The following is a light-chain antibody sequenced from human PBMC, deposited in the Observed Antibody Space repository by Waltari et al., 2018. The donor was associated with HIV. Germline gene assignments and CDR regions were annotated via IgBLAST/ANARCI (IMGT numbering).Light chain of an antibody. Sequence: SALPHPAPVPGPPGPPPPTPCPATRRDVGAFNLSSWYQQHPGKAPKFIIYEVNKRPSEVSIRFSGSKSGNTASLTISGLQAEDEADYYCCSYGGRSTLEVFGGGTKVTVL. J-gene: IGLJ2*01. CDR1: RRDVGAFNL. V-gene: IGLV2-23*02. CDR2: EVN. CDR3: CSYGGRSTLEV.